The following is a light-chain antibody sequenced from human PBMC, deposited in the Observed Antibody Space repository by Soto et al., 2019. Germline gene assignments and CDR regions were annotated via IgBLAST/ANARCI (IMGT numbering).Light chain of an antibody. V-gene: IGLV1-40*01. CDR2: GNN. CDR1: SANIGAAYN. J-gene: IGLJ1*01. CDR3: QSFDSRLSGYV. Sequence: QSVLTQPPSVSGAPGQRVTISCTGSSANIGAAYNVDWYQQLPGTAPKLLIYGNNNRPSGVPARFSGSKSGTSASLAIAGLLAEDECDYYCQSFDSRLSGYVFRTGSKVTV.